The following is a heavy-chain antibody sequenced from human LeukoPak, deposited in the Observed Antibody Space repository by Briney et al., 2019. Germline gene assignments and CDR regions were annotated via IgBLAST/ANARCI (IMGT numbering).Heavy chain of an antibody. CDR2: ISYVGNTK. CDR3: GRDFFNGPKARFGC. Sequence: GGSLRLSCAVSGFSFTSYNFHWVRPAPGKGLQWLVFISYVGNTKYEAAAEGRFTISRDNAKNALYLQMNSLRAEDTAIYYCGRDFFNGPKARFGCWGQGTLVTVSS. D-gene: IGHD4/OR15-4a*01. CDR1: GFSFTSYN. V-gene: IGHV3-30*03. J-gene: IGHJ4*02.